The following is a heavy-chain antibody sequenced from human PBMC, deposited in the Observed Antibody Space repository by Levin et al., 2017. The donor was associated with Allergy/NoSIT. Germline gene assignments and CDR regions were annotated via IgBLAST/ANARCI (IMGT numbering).Heavy chain of an antibody. D-gene: IGHD4-17*01. CDR2: IYPGDSDT. Sequence: KVSCKGSGYSFTSYWIGWVRQMPGKGLEWMGIIYPGDSDTRYSPSFQGQVTISADKSISTAYLQWSSLKASDTAMYYCARHPVPYDYGDTNWYFDLWGRGTLVTVSS. J-gene: IGHJ2*01. CDR1: GYSFTSYW. CDR3: ARHPVPYDYGDTNWYFDL. V-gene: IGHV5-51*01.